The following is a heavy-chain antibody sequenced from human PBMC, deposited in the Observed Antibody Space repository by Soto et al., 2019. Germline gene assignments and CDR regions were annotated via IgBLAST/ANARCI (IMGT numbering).Heavy chain of an antibody. CDR2: ISSSSSYI. J-gene: IGHJ3*02. CDR3: ARSIGFPRTYSSGWHHAFDI. V-gene: IGHV3-21*01. Sequence: GGSLRLSCAASGFTFSSYSMNWVRQAPGKGLEWVSSISSSSSYIYYADSVKGRFTISRDNAKNSLYLQMNSLRAEDTAVYYCARSIGFPRTYSSGWHHAFDIWGQGTMVTVSS. D-gene: IGHD6-19*01. CDR1: GFTFSSYS.